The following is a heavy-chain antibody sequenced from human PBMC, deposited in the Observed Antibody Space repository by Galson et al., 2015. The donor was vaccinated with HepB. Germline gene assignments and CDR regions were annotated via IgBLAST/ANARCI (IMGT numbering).Heavy chain of an antibody. V-gene: IGHV1-69*04. CDR3: ARDYDILSGYYNNWFDP. CDR2: IIPILGIA. Sequence: SVKVSCKASGGTFSSYAISWVRQAPGQGLEWMGRIIPILGIANYAQKFQGRVTITADKSTSTAYMELSSLRSEDTAVYYCARDYDILSGYYNNWFDPWGQGTLVTVSS. J-gene: IGHJ5*02. D-gene: IGHD3-9*01. CDR1: GGTFSSYA.